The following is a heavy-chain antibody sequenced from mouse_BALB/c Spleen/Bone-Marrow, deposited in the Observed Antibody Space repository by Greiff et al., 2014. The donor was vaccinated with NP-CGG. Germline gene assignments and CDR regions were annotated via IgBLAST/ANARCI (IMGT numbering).Heavy chain of an antibody. Sequence: VQLQQSGAELVKPGASVKLSCKASGYTFTSYWMHWVKQRPGQGLEWIGEINPSNGRTNYNEKFKSKATLTVDKSSSTAYMQLSSLTSEDSAVYYYAREENYYGSIAMDYWGQGTSVTVSS. CDR2: INPSNGRT. CDR1: GYTFTSYW. V-gene: IGHV1S81*02. CDR3: AREENYYGSIAMDY. J-gene: IGHJ4*01. D-gene: IGHD1-1*01.